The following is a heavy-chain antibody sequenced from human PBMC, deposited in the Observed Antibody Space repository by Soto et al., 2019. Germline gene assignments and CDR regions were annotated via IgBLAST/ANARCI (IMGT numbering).Heavy chain of an antibody. D-gene: IGHD2-15*01. Sequence: PGGSLRLSCAASGFTFSPHAMHWVRQGPGKGLEWVSAVSPNGQGIYYADSVRGRFTISRDNSKNTLYLQMNSLRAEDTAVYCCAKDFARSACSGGSCYPYYFDYWGQGILVTVSS. CDR1: GFTFSPHA. V-gene: IGHV3-23*01. CDR2: VSPNGQGI. J-gene: IGHJ4*02. CDR3: AKDFARSACSGGSCYPYYFDY.